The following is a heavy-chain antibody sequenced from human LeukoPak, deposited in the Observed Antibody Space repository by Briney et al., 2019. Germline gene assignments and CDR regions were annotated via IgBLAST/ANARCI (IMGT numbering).Heavy chain of an antibody. Sequence: GGSLRLSCAASGFTFSSYSMNWVRQAPGKGLEWVSSISSSSSYIYYADSVKGRFTISRDNAKNSLFLQMNSLRAEDTAVYYCARGGLGADFDYWGQGTLVTVSS. CDR1: GFTFSSYS. CDR2: ISSSSSYI. J-gene: IGHJ4*02. CDR3: ARGGLGADFDY. D-gene: IGHD3/OR15-3a*01. V-gene: IGHV3-21*01.